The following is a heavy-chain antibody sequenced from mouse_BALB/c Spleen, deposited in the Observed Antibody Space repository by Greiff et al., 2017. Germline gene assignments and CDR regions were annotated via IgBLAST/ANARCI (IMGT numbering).Heavy chain of an antibody. CDR2: ISYSGST. CDR1: GYSITSDYA. V-gene: IGHV3-2*02. J-gene: IGHJ3*01. Sequence: ESGPGLVKPSQSLSLTCTVTGYSITSDYAWNWIRQFPGNKLEWMGYISYSGSTSYNPSLKSRISITRDTSKNQFFLQLNSVTTEDTATYYCARGGLLAYWGQGTLVTVSA. D-gene: IGHD3-1*01. CDR3: ARGGLLAY.